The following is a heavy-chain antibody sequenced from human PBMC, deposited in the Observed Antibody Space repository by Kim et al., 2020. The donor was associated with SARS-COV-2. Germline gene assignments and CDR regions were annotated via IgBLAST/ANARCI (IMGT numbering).Heavy chain of an antibody. D-gene: IGHD1-1*01. CDR2: IRSRRNSYAT. CDR3: TRIPGTTLAFWYAF. V-gene: IGHV3-73*01. J-gene: IGHJ3*01. CDR1: GFTFSDSP. Sequence: GGSLRLSCVASGFTFSDSPMHWVRQASGKGLEWVGRIRSRRNSYATVDGASVKGRFTISRDDSKNTAYLQMNSLKIEDTAIYYCTRIPGTTLAFWYAF.